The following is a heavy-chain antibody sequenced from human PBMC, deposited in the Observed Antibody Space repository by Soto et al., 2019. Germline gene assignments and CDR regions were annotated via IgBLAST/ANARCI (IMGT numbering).Heavy chain of an antibody. J-gene: IGHJ4*02. Sequence: GGSLRLSCAASGFTFSSYAMIWVRQAPGKGLEWVSAISGSGGSTYYADSVKGRFTISRDNSKNTLYLQMNSLRAEDTAVYYCAKDESGYSSGNFDYWGQGTLVTVSS. D-gene: IGHD6-19*01. CDR2: ISGSGGST. CDR1: GFTFSSYA. CDR3: AKDESGYSSGNFDY. V-gene: IGHV3-23*01.